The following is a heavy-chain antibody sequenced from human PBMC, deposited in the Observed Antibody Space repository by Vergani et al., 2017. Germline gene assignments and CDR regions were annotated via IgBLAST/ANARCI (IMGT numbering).Heavy chain of an antibody. CDR2: IWYDGSNK. CDR3: AREPDSNSYYYYYMDL. CDR1: GFTFSSYA. J-gene: IGHJ6*03. V-gene: IGHV3-33*01. Sequence: QVQLVESGGGVVQPGRSLRLSCAASGFTFSSYAMHWVRQAPGKGLEWVAVIWYDGSNKYYADSVKGRFTISRDNSKNTLYLQMNSLRAEDTAVYYCAREPDSNSYYYYYMDLWGKGTTVTVSS. D-gene: IGHD1-14*01.